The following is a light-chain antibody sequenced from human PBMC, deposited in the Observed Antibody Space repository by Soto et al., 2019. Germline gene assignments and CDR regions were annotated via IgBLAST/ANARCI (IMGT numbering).Light chain of an antibody. Sequence: QSALTQPPSASGSPGQSVTISCTGTSSDVGGYNYVSWYQQHPGKAPKVMIYEVNKRPSGVPDRFSGSKSGNTASLTVSGLQADYESNYNATTQIDSHNVYVFRTVSNVNV. J-gene: IGLJ1*01. CDR1: SSDVGGYNY. CDR2: EVN. V-gene: IGLV2-8*01. CDR3: TTQIDSHNVYV.